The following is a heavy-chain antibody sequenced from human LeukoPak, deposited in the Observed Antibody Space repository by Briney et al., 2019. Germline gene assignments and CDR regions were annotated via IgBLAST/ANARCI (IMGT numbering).Heavy chain of an antibody. D-gene: IGHD2-15*01. V-gene: IGHV3-21*04. CDR3: AKDIRDSIVATGNFDY. J-gene: IGHJ4*02. Sequence: GGSLRLSCAASGFTFSSYSMNWVRQAPGKGLEWVSSISSSSSYIYYADSVKGRFTISRDNSKNTLYLQMNSLRAEDTAVYYCAKDIRDSIVATGNFDYWGQGTLVTVSS. CDR2: ISSSSSYI. CDR1: GFTFSSYS.